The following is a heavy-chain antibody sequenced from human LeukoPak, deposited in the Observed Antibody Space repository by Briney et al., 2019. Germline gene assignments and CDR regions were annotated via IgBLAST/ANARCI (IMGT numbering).Heavy chain of an antibody. Sequence: GESLKISWKGSGYSFTSYWIGWVRQMPGKGLEWMGIIYPDDSDTRYNPSFQGEVTISADKSISTAYLQWSSLKASDTAMYYCARRRYNQTPGDYWGQGTLVTVSS. CDR1: GYSFTSYW. CDR3: ARRRYNQTPGDY. CDR2: IYPDDSDT. J-gene: IGHJ4*02. V-gene: IGHV5-51*01. D-gene: IGHD4-23*01.